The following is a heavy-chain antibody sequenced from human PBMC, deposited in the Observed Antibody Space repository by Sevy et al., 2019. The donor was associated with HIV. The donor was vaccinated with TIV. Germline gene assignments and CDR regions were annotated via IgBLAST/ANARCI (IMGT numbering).Heavy chain of an antibody. Sequence: GSLRLSCAVYGGSFSGYYWSWIRQPPGKGLEWIGEINHSGSTNYNPSLKSRVTISVDTSKNQFSLKLSSVTAADTAVYYCARRRITIFGVSSYNWFDPWGQGTLVTVSS. CDR3: ARRRITIFGVSSYNWFDP. CDR2: INHSGST. J-gene: IGHJ5*02. D-gene: IGHD3-3*01. V-gene: IGHV4-34*01. CDR1: GGSFSGYY.